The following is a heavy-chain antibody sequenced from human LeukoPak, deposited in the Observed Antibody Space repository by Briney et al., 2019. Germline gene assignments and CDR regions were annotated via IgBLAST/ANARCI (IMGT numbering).Heavy chain of an antibody. D-gene: IGHD6-13*01. CDR2: IIPILGIA. Sequence: SVKVSCKASGGTFSSYAISWVRQAPGQGLEWMGRIIPILGIANYAQKFQGRVTITADKSTSTAYMELSSLRSEDTAVYYCARDKGAVAGRLNWFDPWGQGTLVTVSS. CDR3: ARDKGAVAGRLNWFDP. V-gene: IGHV1-69*04. J-gene: IGHJ5*02. CDR1: GGTFSSYA.